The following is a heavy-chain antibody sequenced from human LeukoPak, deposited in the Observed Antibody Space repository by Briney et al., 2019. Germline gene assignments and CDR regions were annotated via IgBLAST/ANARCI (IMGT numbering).Heavy chain of an antibody. V-gene: IGHV3-9*01. J-gene: IGHJ3*02. Sequence: GGSLRLSCAASGFTFDDYAMHWVRQAPGKGLEWASGISWNSGSIGYADSVKGRFTISRDNAKNSLYLQMNSLRAEDTALYYCAKDSDSSGIDAFDIWGQGTMVTVSS. CDR1: GFTFDDYA. CDR2: ISWNSGSI. D-gene: IGHD6-19*01. CDR3: AKDSDSSGIDAFDI.